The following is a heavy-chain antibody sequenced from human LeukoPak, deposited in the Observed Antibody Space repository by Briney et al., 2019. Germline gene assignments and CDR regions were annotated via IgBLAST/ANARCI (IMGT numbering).Heavy chain of an antibody. Sequence: GGSLRLSCAASGFTFHDYAMHWVRQAPGKGLEWVSLISWDGGSTYYADSVKGRFTISRDNSKNSLYLQMNSLRAEDTALYYCAKDSSGYYGSFDYWGQGTLVTVSS. V-gene: IGHV3-43D*03. CDR2: ISWDGGST. CDR1: GFTFHDYA. CDR3: AKDSSGYYGSFDY. D-gene: IGHD3-22*01. J-gene: IGHJ4*02.